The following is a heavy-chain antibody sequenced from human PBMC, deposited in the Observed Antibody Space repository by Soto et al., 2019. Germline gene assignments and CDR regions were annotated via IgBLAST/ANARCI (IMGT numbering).Heavy chain of an antibody. V-gene: IGHV3-23*01. J-gene: IGHJ4*02. CDR1: GFSLNNFA. CDR2: MTSSGDKT. CDR3: AGDCASTSCSVWHY. Sequence: PGGSLRLSCAASGFSLNNFAMTWVRQAPGKGLEWVSGMTSSGDKTYYADSVKGRFIISRDNSKNMLYLQMNSLRVEDTALYYCAGDCASTSCSVWHYWGQGTLVTVSS. D-gene: IGHD2-2*01.